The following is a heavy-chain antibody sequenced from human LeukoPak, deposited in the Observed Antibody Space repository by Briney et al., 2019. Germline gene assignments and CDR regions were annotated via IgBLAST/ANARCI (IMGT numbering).Heavy chain of an antibody. V-gene: IGHV1-2*02. CDR1: GYTFTGYY. Sequence: ASVNVSCKASGYTFTGYYMHWVRQAPGQGLEWMGWINPNSGGTNYAQKFQGRVTMTRDTSISTAYMELSRLRSDDTAVYYCARGASSWNYGDAFDIWGQGTMVTVSS. D-gene: IGHD1-7*01. CDR3: ARGASSWNYGDAFDI. CDR2: INPNSGGT. J-gene: IGHJ3*02.